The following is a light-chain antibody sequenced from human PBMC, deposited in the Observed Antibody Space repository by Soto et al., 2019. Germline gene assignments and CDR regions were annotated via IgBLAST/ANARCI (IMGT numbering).Light chain of an antibody. Sequence: EVVLTQSPATLSLSPGEGATLSCRVSQSISSSYLSWYQQRPGQAPRLLIYGASTRATGIPARFSGSGSGTDFTLTISSLEPEDFAVYYCQQRSNWLTFGGGTKVDIK. CDR2: GAS. J-gene: IGKJ4*01. V-gene: IGKV3D-7*01. CDR3: QQRSNWLT. CDR1: QSISSSY.